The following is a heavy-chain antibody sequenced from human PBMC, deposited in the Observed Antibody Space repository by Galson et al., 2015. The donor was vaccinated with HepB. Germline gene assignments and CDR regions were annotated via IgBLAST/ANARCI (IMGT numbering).Heavy chain of an antibody. Sequence: LRLSCAASEFTFSSYWMNWVRQAPGKGLEWVANINPDGSEKYYVASLKGRFTISRDNAKNSLYLQMDSLRAEDTAVYYCARRISLVRGIITKPDYYYDMDVWGQGTTVTVAS. V-gene: IGHV3-7*03. CDR3: ARRISLVRGIITKPDYYYDMDV. CDR1: EFTFSSYW. D-gene: IGHD3-10*01. CDR2: INPDGSEK. J-gene: IGHJ6*02.